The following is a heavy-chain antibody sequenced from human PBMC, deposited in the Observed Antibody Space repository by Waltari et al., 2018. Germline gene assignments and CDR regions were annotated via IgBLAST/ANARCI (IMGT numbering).Heavy chain of an antibody. CDR3: ARGGAVGAIRPFDY. J-gene: IGHJ4*02. D-gene: IGHD1-26*01. CDR2: IYTSGST. V-gene: IGHV4-61*02. CDR1: GGSISSGSYY. Sequence: QVQLQESGPGLVKPSQTLSLTCTVSGGSISSGSYYWSWIRQPAGKGLEWIGRIYTSGSTNSNPSLKSRVTISVDTSKNQFSLKLSSVTAADTAVYYCARGGAVGAIRPFDYWGQGTLVTVSS.